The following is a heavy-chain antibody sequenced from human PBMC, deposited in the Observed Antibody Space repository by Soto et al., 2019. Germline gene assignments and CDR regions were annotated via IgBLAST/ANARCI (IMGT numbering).Heavy chain of an antibody. CDR3: ARDLGREWELLGRWFDP. CDR2: IIPIFGTA. CDR1: GGTFSSYA. J-gene: IGHJ5*02. V-gene: IGHV1-69*01. Sequence: QVQLVQSGAEVKKPGSSVKVSCKASGGTFSSYAISWVRQAPGQGLEWMGGIIPIFGTANYAQKFQGRVTITGDESTSTGYMEMSSLRSDDTAVYYCARDLGREWELLGRWFDPWGQGNLVIVSS. D-gene: IGHD1-26*01.